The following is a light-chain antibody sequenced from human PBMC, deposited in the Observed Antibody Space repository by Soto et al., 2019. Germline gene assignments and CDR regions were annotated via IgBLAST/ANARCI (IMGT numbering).Light chain of an antibody. CDR1: SSDVGGYNY. CDR2: AVS. CDR3: SSYTSSSTRV. Sequence: QSALTQPASVSGSPGQSITISCTGTSSDVGGYNYVSWYQQHPGKAPKLVIFAVSDRPSGVSNRFSGSKSGNTASLTISGLQAEDEADYYCSSYTSSSTRVFGTGTKLTVL. J-gene: IGLJ1*01. V-gene: IGLV2-14*01.